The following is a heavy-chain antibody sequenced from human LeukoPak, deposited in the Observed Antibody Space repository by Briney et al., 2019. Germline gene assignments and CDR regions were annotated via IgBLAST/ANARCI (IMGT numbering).Heavy chain of an antibody. J-gene: IGHJ4*02. CDR3: ARLIGSVDTAVDY. CDR2: ISGSGGST. D-gene: IGHD5-18*01. V-gene: IGHV3-23*01. Sequence: GGSLRLSCAASGLTFSSYAMSWVRQAPGKGLEWVSGISGSGGSTEYADSVKGRFTTSRDNSKNTLYLQMNSLSAEDTAVYYCARLIGSVDTAVDYWGQGTLVTVSS. CDR1: GLTFSSYA.